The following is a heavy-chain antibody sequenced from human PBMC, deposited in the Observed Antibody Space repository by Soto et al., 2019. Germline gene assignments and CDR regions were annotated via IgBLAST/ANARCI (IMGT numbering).Heavy chain of an antibody. Sequence: PGESLKISCKGSGYSFTSYWIGWVRQMPGKGLEWMGIIYPGDSVTRYSPSFRGQVTISADKSISTAYLQWSSLKASDTAMYYCARQPLLESYYYYGMDVWGQGTTVTVSS. V-gene: IGHV5-51*01. J-gene: IGHJ6*02. CDR2: IYPGDSVT. D-gene: IGHD1-1*01. CDR1: GYSFTSYW. CDR3: ARQPLLESYYYYGMDV.